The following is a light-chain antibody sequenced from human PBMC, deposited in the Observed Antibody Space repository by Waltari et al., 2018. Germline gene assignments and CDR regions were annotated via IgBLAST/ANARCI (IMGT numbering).Light chain of an antibody. CDR1: QRLLDSEDGNTY. J-gene: IGKJ1*01. V-gene: IGKV2-40*01. Sequence: DIVMTQTPLSLPVTLGEPASISCRSSQRLLDSEDGNTYLDWYLQKQGQSPQLLIYEVSNRASGVPDRFSGSGSDTDFTLKISRVEAEDVGVYYCMQGIEYPWTFGQGTKVEIK. CDR2: EVS. CDR3: MQGIEYPWT.